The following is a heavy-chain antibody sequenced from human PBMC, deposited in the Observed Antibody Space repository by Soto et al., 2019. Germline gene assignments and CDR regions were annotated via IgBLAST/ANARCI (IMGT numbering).Heavy chain of an antibody. V-gene: IGHV4-61*01. CDR3: ARLPLGYYDSSGYS. CDR2: IYYSGST. D-gene: IGHD3-22*01. J-gene: IGHJ5*02. Sequence: SETLSLTCTVSGGSVSSGSYYWSWIRQPPGKGLEWIGYIYYSGSTNYNPSLKSRVTISVDTSKNQFSLKLSSVTAADTAVYYCARLPLGYYDSSGYSWGQGTLVTVSS. CDR1: GGSVSSGSYY.